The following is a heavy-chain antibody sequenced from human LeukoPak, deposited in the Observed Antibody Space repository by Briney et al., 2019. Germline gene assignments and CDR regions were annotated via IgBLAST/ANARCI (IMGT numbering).Heavy chain of an antibody. CDR1: GGSISSYY. D-gene: IGHD6-13*01. V-gene: IGHV4-59*01. CDR2: IYYSGST. CDR3: ARLPLAAGYYYYYYMDV. J-gene: IGHJ6*03. Sequence: SETLSLTCTVSGGSISSYYWSWIRQPPGKGLEWIGYIYYSGSTNYNPSLKSRVTISVDTSKNQFSLKLSSVTAADTAVYYCARLPLAAGYYYYYYMDVWGKGTTVTVSS.